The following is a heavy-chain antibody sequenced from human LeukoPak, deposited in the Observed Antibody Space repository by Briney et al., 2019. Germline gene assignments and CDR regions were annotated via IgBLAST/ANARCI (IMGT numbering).Heavy chain of an antibody. CDR1: GFTFSSYS. CDR2: ITRSSNYI. V-gene: IGHV3-21*01. J-gene: IGHJ4*02. D-gene: IGHD5-18*01. CDR3: ARGYSYGASGFDY. Sequence: GGSLRLSCAASGFTFSSYSMNWVRQAPGKGLEWVSSITRSSNYIYYADSVKGRFTISRDNAKNSLYLQMNSLRAEDTAVYYCARGYSYGASGFDYWGQGTLVTVSS.